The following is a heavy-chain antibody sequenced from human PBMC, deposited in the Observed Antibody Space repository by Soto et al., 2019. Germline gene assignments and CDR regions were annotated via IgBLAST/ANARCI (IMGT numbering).Heavy chain of an antibody. CDR1: GFPLTTTP. CDR3: ATSFRYFDN. V-gene: IGHV3-23*01. J-gene: IGHJ4*02. CDR2: ISGTASRT. D-gene: IGHD3-9*01. Sequence: VGSLRLSCSVSGFPLTTTPLSWVRQPPGKGLEWVTTISGTASRTYYVDSVKGRFFISRDNSKNTVTLQMNNLTLDDTAVYYCATSFRYFDNWGQGNRVTVSS.